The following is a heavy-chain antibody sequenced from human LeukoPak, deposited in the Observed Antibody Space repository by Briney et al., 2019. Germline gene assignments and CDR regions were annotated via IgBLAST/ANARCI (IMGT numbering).Heavy chain of an antibody. D-gene: IGHD3-9*01. CDR3: AKVDRDWFDP. J-gene: IGHJ5*02. CDR2: ISGSGGST. CDR1: GFIFSSYA. Sequence: GGSLRLSCAASGFIFSSYAMNWVRQAPGKGLEWVSTISGSGGSTYYADSVKGRFTISRDNSKNTLYLQMNSLRAEDTAVYYCAKVDRDWFDPWGQGTLVTVSS. V-gene: IGHV3-23*01.